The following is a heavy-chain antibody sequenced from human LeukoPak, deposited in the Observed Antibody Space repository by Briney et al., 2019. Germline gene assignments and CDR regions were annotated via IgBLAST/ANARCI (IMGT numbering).Heavy chain of an antibody. Sequence: GGSLRLSCAAFGFTFSSYWMSWVRQAPGKGLEWVANIKQDGSEKYYVDSVKGRFTISRDNAKNSLYLQMNSLRAEDTAVYYCARVLDDFWSGYLDYWGQGTLVTVSS. J-gene: IGHJ4*02. V-gene: IGHV3-7*01. CDR3: ARVLDDFWSGYLDY. D-gene: IGHD3-3*01. CDR1: GFTFSSYW. CDR2: IKQDGSEK.